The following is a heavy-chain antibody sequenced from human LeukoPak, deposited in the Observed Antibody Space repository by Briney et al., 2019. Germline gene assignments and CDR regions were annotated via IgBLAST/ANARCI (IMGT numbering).Heavy chain of an antibody. D-gene: IGHD4-23*01. CDR2: ISAYNGNT. CDR1: GYTFTSYG. CDR3: ARYSPPNYGGNSRRFDY. Sequence: ASVKVSCRASGYTFTSYGIIWVRQAPGQGLEGMGWISAYNGNTNYAQKLQGRVTMTTDTSTSTAYMELRSLRSDDTAVYYCARYSPPNYGGNSRRFDYWGQGTLVTVSS. V-gene: IGHV1-18*01. J-gene: IGHJ4*02.